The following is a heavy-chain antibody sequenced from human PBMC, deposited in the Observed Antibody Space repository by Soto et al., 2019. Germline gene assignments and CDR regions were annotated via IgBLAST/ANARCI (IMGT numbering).Heavy chain of an antibody. V-gene: IGHV1-8*01. CDR2: MNPNSGNT. Sequence: ASVKVSCKASGYTFTSYDINWVRQATGQGFEWMGWMNPNSGNTGYAQKFQGRVTMTRNTSISTAYMELSSLRSEDTAVYYCARGGEYSSSSFYYYMDVWGKGTTVTVSS. CDR1: GYTFTSYD. CDR3: ARGGEYSSSSFYYYMDV. J-gene: IGHJ6*03. D-gene: IGHD6-6*01.